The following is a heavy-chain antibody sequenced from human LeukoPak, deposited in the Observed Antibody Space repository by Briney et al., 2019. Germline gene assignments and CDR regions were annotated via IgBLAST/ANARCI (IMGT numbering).Heavy chain of an antibody. D-gene: IGHD2-2*02. J-gene: IGHJ5*02. CDR2: IIPIFGTA. CDR1: GGTFSSYA. Sequence: SVKVSCKASGGTFSSYAISWVRQAPGQGLEWMGGIIPIFGTANYAQKFQGRVTITTDESTSTAYVELSSLRSEDTAVYYCASRYCSSTSCYKGNWFDPWGQGTLVTVSS. V-gene: IGHV1-69*05. CDR3: ASRYCSSTSCYKGNWFDP.